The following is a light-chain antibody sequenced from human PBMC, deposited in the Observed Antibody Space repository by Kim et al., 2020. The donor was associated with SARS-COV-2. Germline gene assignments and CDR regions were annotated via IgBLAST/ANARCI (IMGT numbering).Light chain of an antibody. CDR3: SSYTSSSTSGV. J-gene: IGLJ3*02. Sequence: TTISCTGTSSGVGGYNYVSWYQQHPGKAPKLMIYDVSKRPSGVSNRFSGSKSGNTASLTISGLQAEDEADYYCSSYTSSSTSGVFGGGTQLTVL. CDR1: SSGVGGYNY. CDR2: DVS. V-gene: IGLV2-14*04.